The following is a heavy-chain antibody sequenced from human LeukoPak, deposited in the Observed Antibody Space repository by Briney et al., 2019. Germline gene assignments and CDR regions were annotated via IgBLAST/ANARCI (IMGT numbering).Heavy chain of an antibody. D-gene: IGHD3-10*01. CDR1: GYTFTSYD. CDR3: ATNILVRDIINWFDP. V-gene: IGHV1-8*01. Sequence: GASVKVSCKASGYTFTSYDINWVRQATGQGLEWMGWLNPNSDNTGYAQKFQGRVTMTRNTSISTAYMELSSLRSGDTAVYYCATNILVRDIINWFDPWGQGTLVTVSS. CDR2: LNPNSDNT. J-gene: IGHJ5*02.